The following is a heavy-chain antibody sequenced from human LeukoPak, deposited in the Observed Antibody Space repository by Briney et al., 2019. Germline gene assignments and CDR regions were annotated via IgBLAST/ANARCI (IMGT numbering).Heavy chain of an antibody. CDR3: ARGPDYGGPDY. D-gene: IGHD4-23*01. CDR2: INPISGST. V-gene: IGHV1-46*01. CDR1: GYTFTNYF. J-gene: IGHJ4*02. Sequence: ASVKVSCKASGYTFTNYFMHWVQQAPGQGLEWMAIINPISGSTTYAQKFQGRVTMTTDTSTNTVYMELSSLRSEDTAVYYCARGPDYGGPDYWGQGTLVTVSS.